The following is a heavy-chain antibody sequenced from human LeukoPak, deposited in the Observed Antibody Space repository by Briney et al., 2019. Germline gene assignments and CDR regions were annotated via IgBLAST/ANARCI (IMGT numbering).Heavy chain of an antibody. Sequence: ASVKVSCKASGYTFTGYYMHWVRQATGQGLEWMGWMNPNSGNTGYAQKFQGRVTITRNTSISTAYMELSSLRSEDTAVYYCARGLIAARGFDPWGQGTLVTVSS. D-gene: IGHD6-6*01. CDR2: MNPNSGNT. V-gene: IGHV1-8*03. CDR3: ARGLIAARGFDP. J-gene: IGHJ5*02. CDR1: GYTFTGYY.